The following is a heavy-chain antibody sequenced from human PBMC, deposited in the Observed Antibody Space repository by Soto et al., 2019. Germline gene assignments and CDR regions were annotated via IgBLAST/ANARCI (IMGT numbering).Heavy chain of an antibody. J-gene: IGHJ6*02. CDR3: ARDADYGGSRGGMDV. CDR2: IYYSGST. CDR1: GGSVNNANYF. Sequence: QVRLEESGPGLVKPSETLSLICSVSGGSVNNANYFWNWIRHHPENGLEWIGYIYYSGSTRYNPYFKTRATLSIDTSKNQFSLRLNSVTVADTDVYFCARDADYGGSRGGMDVWGRGTTVTVSS. V-gene: IGHV4-31*03. D-gene: IGHD4-17*01.